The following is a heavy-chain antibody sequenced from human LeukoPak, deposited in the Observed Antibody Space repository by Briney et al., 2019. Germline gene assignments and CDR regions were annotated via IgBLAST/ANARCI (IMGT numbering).Heavy chain of an antibody. V-gene: IGHV5-51*01. CDR3: ARHSSRITIFGGDYYYYGMDV. D-gene: IGHD3-3*01. CDR1: GYSFTSYW. Sequence: GESLKISCKGSGYSFTSYWIGWVRQMPGKGLEWMGIIYPGDSGTRYSPSFQGQVTISADKSISTAYLQWSSLKASDTAMYYCARHSSRITIFGGDYYYYGMDVWGQGTTVTVSS. J-gene: IGHJ6*02. CDR2: IYPGDSGT.